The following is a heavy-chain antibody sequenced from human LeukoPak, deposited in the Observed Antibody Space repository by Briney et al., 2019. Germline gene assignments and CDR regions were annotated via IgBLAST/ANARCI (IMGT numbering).Heavy chain of an antibody. CDR1: GFTFSSYA. Sequence: GGSRRLSCAASGFTFSSYAMSWVRQAPGKGLEWVSAISGSGGSTYYADSVKGRFTISRDNSKNTLYLQMNSLRAEDTAVYYCAKRAAAGDRGIYYFDYWGQGTLVTVSS. J-gene: IGHJ4*02. V-gene: IGHV3-23*01. D-gene: IGHD6-13*01. CDR3: AKRAAAGDRGIYYFDY. CDR2: ISGSGGST.